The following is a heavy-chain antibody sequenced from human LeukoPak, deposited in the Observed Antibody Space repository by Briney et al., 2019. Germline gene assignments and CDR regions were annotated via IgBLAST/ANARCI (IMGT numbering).Heavy chain of an antibody. D-gene: IGHD3-22*01. V-gene: IGHV5-51*03. CDR1: GYSFTSYW. J-gene: IGHJ4*02. CDR2: IYPGDSDT. Sequence: GESLKISCKGSGYSFTSYWIGWVRQMPGKGLEWMGIIYPGDSDTRYSPSFQGQVTISADKSISTAYLQWSSLKASDTAMYYCARRAYYYDSSGYSPPAKFDYWGQGTLVTVSS. CDR3: ARRAYYYDSSGYSPPAKFDY.